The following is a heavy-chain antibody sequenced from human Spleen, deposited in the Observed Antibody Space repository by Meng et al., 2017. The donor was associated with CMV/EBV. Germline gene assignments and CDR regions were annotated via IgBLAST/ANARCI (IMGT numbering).Heavy chain of an antibody. CDR2: ISSSGSTI. D-gene: IGHD2-2*01. CDR3: ARTFPGDIVVVQDAFDI. V-gene: IGHV3-11*01. Sequence: FTFSDYYMSWIRQAPGKGLEWVSYISSSGSTIYYADSVKGRFTISRDNAKNSLYLQMNSLRAEDTAVYYCARTFPGDIVVVQDAFDIWGQGTMVTVSS. CDR1: FTFSDYY. J-gene: IGHJ3*02.